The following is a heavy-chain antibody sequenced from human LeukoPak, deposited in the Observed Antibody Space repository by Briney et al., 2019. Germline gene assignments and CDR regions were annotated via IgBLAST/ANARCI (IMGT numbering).Heavy chain of an antibody. CDR1: GFTFSSYD. V-gene: IGHV3-13*01. CDR2: IGTAGGT. Sequence: GGSLRLSCAASGFTFSSYDMHWVRQATGKGLEWVSAIGTAGGTYYPGSVKGRFTISRENAKNSLYLQMNSLRAEDTAVYYCAREGVGATRSSFDYWGQGTLVTVSS. D-gene: IGHD1-26*01. CDR3: AREGVGATRSSFDY. J-gene: IGHJ4*02.